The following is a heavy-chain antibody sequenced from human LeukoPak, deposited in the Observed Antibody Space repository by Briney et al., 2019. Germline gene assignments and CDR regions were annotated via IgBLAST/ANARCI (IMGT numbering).Heavy chain of an antibody. CDR3: ARSLGYCSSTSCRYYYYYGMDV. D-gene: IGHD2-2*01. J-gene: IGHJ6*02. Sequence: SETLSLTCTVSGGSISSGDYYWSWIRQPPGKGLEWIGYIYYSGSTYYNPSLKSRVTISVDTSKNQFSLKLSSVTAADTAVYYCARSLGYCSSTSCRYYYYYGMDVWGQGTTVTVSS. V-gene: IGHV4-30-4*01. CDR1: GGSISSGDYY. CDR2: IYYSGST.